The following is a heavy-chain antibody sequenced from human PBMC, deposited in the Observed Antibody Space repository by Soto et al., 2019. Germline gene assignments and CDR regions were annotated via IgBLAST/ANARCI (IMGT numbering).Heavy chain of an antibody. Sequence: SETLSLTCAVSGGSFRGYFWSWIRQSPDKGLEWIGEISDSGSTYYNPSFKSRLTISVDTSKSQISLTLTSVTAADSAVYYCQGGDFWGQGTRVTVSS. V-gene: IGHV4-34*01. CDR2: ISDSGST. CDR3: QGGDF. D-gene: IGHD3-16*01. CDR1: GGSFRGYF. J-gene: IGHJ4*02.